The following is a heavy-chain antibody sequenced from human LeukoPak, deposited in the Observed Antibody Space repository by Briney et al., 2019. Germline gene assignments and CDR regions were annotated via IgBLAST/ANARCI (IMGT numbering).Heavy chain of an antibody. CDR1: GGSISSSSYY. Sequence: SETLSLTCTVSGGSISSSSYYWGWIRQPPGKGLEWIGSIYYSGSTYYNPSLKSRVTISVDTSKNQFSLKLSSVTAAGTAVYYCARDFRSGGDAFDIWGQGTMVTVSS. J-gene: IGHJ3*02. D-gene: IGHD3-16*01. CDR3: ARDFRSGGDAFDI. V-gene: IGHV4-39*07. CDR2: IYYSGST.